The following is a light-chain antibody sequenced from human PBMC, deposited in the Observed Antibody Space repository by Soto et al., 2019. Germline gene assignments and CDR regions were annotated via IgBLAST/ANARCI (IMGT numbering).Light chain of an antibody. Sequence: DIQMTQSPSSVSASVGDRVTITCRASPGISSWLGWYQQKPGKAPKLLIYAASSLKSGVPSRFSGSGSGTDFTLTISSLQPEDFATYYCQQANSFPFTFGGGTKVEIK. CDR1: PGISSW. J-gene: IGKJ4*01. V-gene: IGKV1D-12*01. CDR2: AAS. CDR3: QQANSFPFT.